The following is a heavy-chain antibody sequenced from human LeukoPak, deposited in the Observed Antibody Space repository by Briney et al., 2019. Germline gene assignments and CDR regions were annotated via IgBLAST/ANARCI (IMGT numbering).Heavy chain of an antibody. J-gene: IGHJ6*03. CDR2: IYPGDSDT. CDR3: ARLLTSQGTYYYYYVDV. CDR1: GYSFTSYW. V-gene: IGHV5-51*01. D-gene: IGHD3-10*01. Sequence: GESLKISCKGSGYSFTSYWIGWVRQMPGKGLEWMGIIYPGDSDTRYSPSFQGQVTISADKSISTAYLQWSSLKASDTAMYYCARLLTSQGTYYYYYVDVWGKGTTATVSS.